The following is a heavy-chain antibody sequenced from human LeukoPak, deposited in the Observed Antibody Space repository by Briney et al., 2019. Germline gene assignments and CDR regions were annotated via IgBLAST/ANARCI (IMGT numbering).Heavy chain of an antibody. V-gene: IGHV1-2*02. Sequence: ASVKVSCKASGYTFTGYYMHWVRPAPGQGLEWMGWINPNSGGTNYAQKFQGRVTMTRDTSISTAYMELSRLRSDDTAVYYCARSIKTVVPAAIGGYWGQGTLVTVSS. CDR2: INPNSGGT. CDR1: GYTFTGYY. CDR3: ARSIKTVVPAAIGGY. D-gene: IGHD2-2*02. J-gene: IGHJ4*02.